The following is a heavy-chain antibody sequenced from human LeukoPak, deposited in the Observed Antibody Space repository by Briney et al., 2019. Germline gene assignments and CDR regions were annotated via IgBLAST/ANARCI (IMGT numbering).Heavy chain of an antibody. Sequence: GGSLRLSCAASGFTLSTYWMNWVRQVPGKGLDWVANINPDGSGKTYVDSVKGRFTIARDNADNSLSLQMNSLRAEDTAVYYCASWGGGGNFWGQGTLVTVSS. CDR1: GFTLSTYW. V-gene: IGHV3-7*01. CDR2: INPDGSGK. J-gene: IGHJ4*02. CDR3: ASWGGGGNF. D-gene: IGHD3-16*01.